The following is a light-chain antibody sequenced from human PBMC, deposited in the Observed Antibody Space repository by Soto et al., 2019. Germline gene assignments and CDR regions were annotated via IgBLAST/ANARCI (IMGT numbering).Light chain of an antibody. CDR2: GAS. CDR1: QSVSSSY. CDR3: QQYGSSLIT. Sequence: EIVLTQSPGTLSLSPGERATLSCRASQSVSSSYLAWYQQRPGQAPSLLIYGASSRATGIPDRFSGSGSGTDFTLTITRLEPEDFAVYYCQQYGSSLITFGHGTRLEIK. J-gene: IGKJ5*01. V-gene: IGKV3-20*01.